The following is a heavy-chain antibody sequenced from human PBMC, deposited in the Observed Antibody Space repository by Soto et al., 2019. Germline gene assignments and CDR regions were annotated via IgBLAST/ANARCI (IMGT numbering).Heavy chain of an antibody. CDR3: ARSSITPRLFMYPFDY. CDR1: GGSITSSSHY. V-gene: IGHV4-39*01. CDR2: IYYDGNT. J-gene: IGHJ4*02. Sequence: SETLSLTCTVSGGSITSSSHYWGWIRQPPGKGLECIGNIYYDGNTYYNPSLKSRVTISLDTSKNQFSLRLNSVTAADTAVYYCARSSITPRLFMYPFDYWGQGTLLTISS. D-gene: IGHD6-6*01.